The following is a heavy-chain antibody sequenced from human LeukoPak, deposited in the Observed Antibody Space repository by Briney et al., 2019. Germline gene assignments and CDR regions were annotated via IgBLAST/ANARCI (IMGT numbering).Heavy chain of an antibody. J-gene: IGHJ4*02. CDR1: GYSISSGYY. Sequence: SETLSLTCAVSGYSISSGYYWGWIRQPPGKGLEWIGSIYHCGSTYYNPSLKSRVTISVDTSKSQFSLKLSSVTAADTAVYYCARLPYCSGGSCYSAGDYWGQGTLVTVSS. D-gene: IGHD2-15*01. CDR2: IYHCGST. CDR3: ARLPYCSGGSCYSAGDY. V-gene: IGHV4-38-2*01.